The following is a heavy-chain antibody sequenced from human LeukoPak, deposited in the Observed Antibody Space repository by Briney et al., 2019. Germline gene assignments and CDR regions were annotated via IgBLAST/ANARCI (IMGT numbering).Heavy chain of an antibody. CDR3: AKDRNAYGSGSYLFAEDY. J-gene: IGHJ4*02. D-gene: IGHD3-10*01. V-gene: IGHV3-23*01. CDR2: ISGSGGST. CDR1: GFTFSSHG. Sequence: GGSLRLSCAASGFTFSSHGMSWVRQAPGKGLEWVSAISGSGGSTYYADSVKGRFTISRDNSKNTLYLQMNSLRAEDTAVYYCAKDRNAYGSGSYLFAEDYWGQGTLVTVSS.